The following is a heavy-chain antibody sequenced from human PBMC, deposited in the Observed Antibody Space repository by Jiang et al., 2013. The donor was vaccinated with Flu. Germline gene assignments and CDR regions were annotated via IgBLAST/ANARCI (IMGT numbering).Heavy chain of an antibody. V-gene: IGHV2-70*11. Sequence: KPTQTLTLTCTFSGFSLYTSEMCVTWIRQPPGKALEWLARVDWDDDKYYNPTLRTRLTISKXTPKNQVVLTMANMDPVDTATYYCARSRWHRSDRFDYYYGMDVWGQGTTVTVSS. J-gene: IGHJ6*02. D-gene: IGHD5-24*01. CDR3: ARSRWHRSDRFDYYYGMDV. CDR1: GFSLYTSEMC. CDR2: VDWDDDK.